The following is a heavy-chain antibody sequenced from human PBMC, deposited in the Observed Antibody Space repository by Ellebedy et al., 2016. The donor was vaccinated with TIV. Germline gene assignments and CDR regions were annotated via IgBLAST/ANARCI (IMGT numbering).Heavy chain of an antibody. CDR1: GGTFSSYA. V-gene: IGHV1-69*04. J-gene: IGHJ1*01. D-gene: IGHD3-9*01. CDR3: ARSGAANPIFD. Sequence: ASVKVSCKASGGTFSSYAISWVRQAPGQGLEWMGRIIPILGIANYAQKFQGSVTITADKSTSTAYMELSSLRSEDTAVYYCARSGAANPIFDWGQGTLVTVSS. CDR2: IIPILGIA.